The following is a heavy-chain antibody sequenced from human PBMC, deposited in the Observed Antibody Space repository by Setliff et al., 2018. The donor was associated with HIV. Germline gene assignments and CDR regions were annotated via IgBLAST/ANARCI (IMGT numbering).Heavy chain of an antibody. Sequence: PSETLSLTCSVSGGSVSDSNVYWNWIRQSPGKGLEWIGNIYYDGSAYYNPSLKSRVTILIDTSTNQFSLKLSSVTASDTAVYYCARHVDGGPWNAYYYYGLDVWGQGTAVTVSS. CDR1: GGSVSDSNVY. D-gene: IGHD3-16*01. CDR3: ARHVDGGPWNAYYYYGLDV. J-gene: IGHJ6*02. V-gene: IGHV4-39*01. CDR2: IYYDGSA.